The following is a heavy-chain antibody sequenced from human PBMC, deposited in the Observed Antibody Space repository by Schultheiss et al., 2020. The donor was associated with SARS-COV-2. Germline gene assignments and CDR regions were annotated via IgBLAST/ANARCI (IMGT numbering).Heavy chain of an antibody. D-gene: IGHD6-19*01. CDR1: GGSISSGDYY. CDR2: INHSGST. Sequence: SETLSLTCTVSGGSISSGDYYWSWIRQPPGKGLEWIGEINHSGSTNYNPSLKSRVTMSVDTSKNQFSLKLSSVTAADTAVYYCARGKLTSSGWYLGEDYWGQGTLVTVSS. J-gene: IGHJ4*02. V-gene: IGHV4-39*07. CDR3: ARGKLTSSGWYLGEDY.